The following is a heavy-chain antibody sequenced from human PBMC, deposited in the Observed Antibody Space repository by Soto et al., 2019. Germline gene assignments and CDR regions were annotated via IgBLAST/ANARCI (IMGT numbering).Heavy chain of an antibody. J-gene: IGHJ6*02. CDR3: ASLYGSGSYFGYYYGMDV. D-gene: IGHD3-10*01. V-gene: IGHV3-11*01. Sequence: QVQLVESGGGLVKPGGSLRLSCAASGFTFSDYYMSWIRQAPGKGLEWVSYISSSGSTIYYADSVKGRFTISRDIAENSLYLQMNSLRAEDTAVYYCASLYGSGSYFGYYYGMDVWGQGTTVTVSS. CDR1: GFTFSDYY. CDR2: ISSSGSTI.